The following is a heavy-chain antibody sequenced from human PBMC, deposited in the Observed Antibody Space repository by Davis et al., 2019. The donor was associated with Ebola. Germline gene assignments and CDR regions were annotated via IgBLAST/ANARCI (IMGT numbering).Heavy chain of an antibody. V-gene: IGHV1-18*04. J-gene: IGHJ4*02. D-gene: IGHD6-6*01. CDR3: ARDHPPSSSWAY. CDR2: INPHNGNT. CDR1: GYTFTSYG. Sequence: ASVKVSCKASGYTFTSYGITWVRQAPGQGLEWMGWINPHNGNTNYAQNVQGRVTMTTDTSTSTAYMEVGILRSDDTAVYYCARDHPPSSSWAYWGQGTLVTVSS.